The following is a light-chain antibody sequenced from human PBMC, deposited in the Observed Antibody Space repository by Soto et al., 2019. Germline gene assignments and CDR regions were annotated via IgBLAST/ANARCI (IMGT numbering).Light chain of an antibody. CDR1: QSVSSSY. CDR3: QPYGSSPLT. V-gene: IGKV3-20*01. CDR2: GPS. J-gene: IGKJ4*01. Sequence: EMGLTQSPGTLSLSPGERATLSCRASQSVSSSYLAWYQQKSGQAPRLLIYGPSSTATAIPDRFSGSGSGTGFTLTISRLEPEDFAVYYDQPYGSSPLTFGGGTKVEIK.